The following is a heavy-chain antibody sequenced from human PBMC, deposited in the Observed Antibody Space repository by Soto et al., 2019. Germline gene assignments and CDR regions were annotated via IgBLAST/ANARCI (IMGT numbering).Heavy chain of an antibody. J-gene: IGHJ3*01. CDR1: GFNSGSYW. CDR3: AKDQPPTLGDTFDV. D-gene: IGHD7-27*01. Sequence: GGSLRLSCAASGFNSGSYWMAWVRQAPGQGLEWVANIKQDGSETHYVDSVKGRFTISRDNAKNSLYLQMNSLRVEDTAVYFCAKDQPPTLGDTFDVWGHGTMVTVSS. CDR2: IKQDGSET. V-gene: IGHV3-7*01.